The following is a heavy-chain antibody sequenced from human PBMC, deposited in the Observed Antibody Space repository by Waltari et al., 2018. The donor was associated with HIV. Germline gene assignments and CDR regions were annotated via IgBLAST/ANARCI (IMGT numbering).Heavy chain of an antibody. V-gene: IGHV3-30*01. D-gene: IGHD6-19*01. Sequence: VQPGRSLRLSCAASGFTFSSYAMHWVRQAPGKGLEWVAVISYDGSNKYYADSVKGRFTISRDNSKNTLYLQMNSLRAEDTAVYYCARDLRIAVAGSGDYWGQGTLVTVSS. J-gene: IGHJ4*02. CDR3: ARDLRIAVAGSGDY. CDR1: GFTFSSYA. CDR2: ISYDGSNK.